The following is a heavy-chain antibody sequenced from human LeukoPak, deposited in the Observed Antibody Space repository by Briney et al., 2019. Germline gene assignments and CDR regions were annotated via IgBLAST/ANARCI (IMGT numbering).Heavy chain of an antibody. CDR2: ISYDGSNE. Sequence: PGRSLRLSCAASGFTFSDYAMYWVRQAPGKGLEGVTSISYDGSNEYYADSVKGRFTISRDNSKNTLYLQMNSLRTEDTAVYYCARGAPPDYWGQGTLVTVSS. CDR1: GFTFSDYA. J-gene: IGHJ4*02. V-gene: IGHV3-30-3*01. CDR3: ARGAPPDY.